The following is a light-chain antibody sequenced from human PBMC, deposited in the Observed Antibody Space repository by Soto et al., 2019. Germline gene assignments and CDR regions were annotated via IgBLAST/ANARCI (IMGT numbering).Light chain of an antibody. J-gene: IGLJ1*01. CDR3: SSYTDTTTRYV. Sequence: QSALTQPASVSGSPGQSITISCTGTSSDVGSYNYVSWYRQHPGKAPQLLIYDVTHRPAGVSSRFSGSKSANTASLTISWLQAEDEADYYCSSYTDTTTRYVFGSGTQVTVL. V-gene: IGLV2-14*03. CDR1: SSDVGSYNY. CDR2: DVT.